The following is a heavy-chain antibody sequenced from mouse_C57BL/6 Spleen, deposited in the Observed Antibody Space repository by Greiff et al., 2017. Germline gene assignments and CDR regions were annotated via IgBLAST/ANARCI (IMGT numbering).Heavy chain of an antibody. CDR1: GYTFTSYW. J-gene: IGHJ4*01. D-gene: IGHD1-1*01. V-gene: IGHV1-50*01. CDR2: IDPSDSYT. Sequence: QVQLQQPGAELVKPGASVKLSCKASGYTFTSYWMQWVKQRPGQGLEWIGEIDPSDSYTNYNQKFKGKATLTVDTSSSTAYMQLSSLTSEDSAVYYCARGIYYGSSYGAMDYWGQGTSVTVSS. CDR3: ARGIYYGSSYGAMDY.